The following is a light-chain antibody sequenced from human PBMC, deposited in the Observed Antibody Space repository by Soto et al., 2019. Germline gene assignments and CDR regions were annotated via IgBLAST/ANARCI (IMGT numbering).Light chain of an antibody. CDR1: QTVGSN. CDR3: QHYNTRPQT. Sequence: EVVLTQSPATLSVSPGERATLSCRASQTVGSNLAWYQHKPGQAPRLLISVASTRATGVPARFGGSGSGTEFALTITGLQSEDFTVYFCQHYNTRPQTFGQETQVQI. V-gene: IGKV3-15*01. J-gene: IGKJ1*01. CDR2: VAS.